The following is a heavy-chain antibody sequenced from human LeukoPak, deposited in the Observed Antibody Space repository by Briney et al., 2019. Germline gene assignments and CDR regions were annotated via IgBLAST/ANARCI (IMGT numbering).Heavy chain of an antibody. J-gene: IGHJ4*02. V-gene: IGHV3-21*01. CDR3: ARGTNWSPLVFDY. D-gene: IGHD1-20*01. CDR1: GFTFSTYN. CDR2: ISSSSSNYK. Sequence: PGGSLRLSCVASGFTFSTYNVHWVRQAPGKGPEWVSTISSSSSNYKYYADSVKGRFTISRDNAKNSLYLQMNSLRAEDTAVYFCARGTNWSPLVFDYWGQGTQVTVSS.